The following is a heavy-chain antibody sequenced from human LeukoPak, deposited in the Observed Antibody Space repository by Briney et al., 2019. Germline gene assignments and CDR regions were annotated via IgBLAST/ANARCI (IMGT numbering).Heavy chain of an antibody. CDR2: ISSSSSYI. V-gene: IGHV3-21*01. CDR1: GFTVSSYS. J-gene: IGHJ6*03. D-gene: IGHD6-19*01. CDR3: ARDPQEGIAVAGTWYYYYYMDV. Sequence: GGSLRLSCAASGFTVSSYSMNWVRQAPGKGLEWVSSISSSSSYIYYADSVKGRFTISRDNAKNSLYLQMNSLRAEDTAVYYCARDPQEGIAVAGTWYYYYYMDVWGKGTTVTVSS.